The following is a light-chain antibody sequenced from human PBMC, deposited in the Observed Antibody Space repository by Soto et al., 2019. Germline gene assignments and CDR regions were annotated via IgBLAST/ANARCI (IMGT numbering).Light chain of an antibody. CDR2: DVS. Sequence: QSVLTQPAXVSGSPGQSIVISCTGTSSDVGTYNSVSWYQQYPGKAPKLMIHDVSNRPSGVSDRFSGSKSGNTASLTISGLQSEDEADYYCSSYTSSSSYVFGSGTKVTVL. V-gene: IGLV2-14*01. CDR1: SSDVGTYNS. CDR3: SSYTSSSSYV. J-gene: IGLJ1*01.